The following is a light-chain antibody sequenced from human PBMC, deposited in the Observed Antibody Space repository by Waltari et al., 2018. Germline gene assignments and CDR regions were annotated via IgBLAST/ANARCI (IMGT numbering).Light chain of an antibody. V-gene: IGKV1-5*03. J-gene: IGKJ4*01. Sequence: DIQMTQSPSTLSASVGDRVTIPCRASQSISSWLAWYQQKPGKAPKLLSYKASSLESGVPSRFSGSGSGTEFTLTISSLQPDDFATYYCQQYNSYPLLTFGGGTKVEIK. CDR1: QSISSW. CDR3: QQYNSYPLLT. CDR2: KAS.